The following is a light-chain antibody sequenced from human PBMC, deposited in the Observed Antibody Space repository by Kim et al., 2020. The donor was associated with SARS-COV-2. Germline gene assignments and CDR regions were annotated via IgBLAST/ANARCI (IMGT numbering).Light chain of an antibody. CDR2: GAS. CDR1: QSVSRSI. J-gene: IGKJ4*01. V-gene: IGKV3-20*01. CDR3: QQYGTPLT. Sequence: EIVLTQSPGTLSLSPGQRATLSCRASQSVSRSILAWYQQKPGQAPRLLIYGASSRASGTPDRFSGSGSGTDFTLTIDRLEPEDFAVYYCQQYGTPLTFGGGTKVDIK.